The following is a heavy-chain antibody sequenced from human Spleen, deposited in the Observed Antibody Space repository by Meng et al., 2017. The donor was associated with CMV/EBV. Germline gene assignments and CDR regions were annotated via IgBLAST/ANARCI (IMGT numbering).Heavy chain of an antibody. CDR1: GYYISSGNY. V-gene: IGHV4-61*01. CDR3: ATTPTYYDILTGYYFDY. D-gene: IGHD3-9*01. J-gene: IGHJ4*02. Sequence: GSLRLSCTVSGYYISSGNYWGWIRQPPGKGLEWIGYIYYSGSTNYNPSLKSRVTISVDTSKNQFSLKLSSVTAADTAVYYCATTPTYYDILTGYYFDYWGQGTLVTVSS. CDR2: IYYSGST.